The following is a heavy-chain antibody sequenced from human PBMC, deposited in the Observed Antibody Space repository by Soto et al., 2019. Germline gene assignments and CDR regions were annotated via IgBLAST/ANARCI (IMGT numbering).Heavy chain of an antibody. V-gene: IGHV4-31*03. CDR3: ARDRASSSAWFDP. CDR2: IYYCGST. CDR1: GGSISSGGYY. J-gene: IGHJ5*02. D-gene: IGHD6-6*01. Sequence: QVQLQESGPGLVKPSQTLSLTCTVSGGSISSGGYYWSWIRQHPGKGLEWIGYIYYCGSTYYNPSLKSRVTISVDTSKNQCSLKLSSVTAADTAVYYCARDRASSSAWFDPWGQGTLVTVSS.